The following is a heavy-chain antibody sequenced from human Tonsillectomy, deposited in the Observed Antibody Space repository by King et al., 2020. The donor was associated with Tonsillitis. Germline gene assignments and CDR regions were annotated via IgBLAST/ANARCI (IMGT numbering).Heavy chain of an antibody. D-gene: IGHD6-19*01. Sequence: VQLVESGAEVKKPGASVKVSCKASGYTLTGYYMHWVRQTPGQGPEWMGWMNPNSGGTNYAQKFQGRVTMTRDTSINTAYMELSRLRSDDTAVYYCARDLPARISVPGTPLNACDVWGQGTMVTVSS. CDR1: GYTLTGYY. J-gene: IGHJ3*01. V-gene: IGHV1-2*02. CDR2: MNPNSGGT. CDR3: ARDLPARISVPGTPLNACDV.